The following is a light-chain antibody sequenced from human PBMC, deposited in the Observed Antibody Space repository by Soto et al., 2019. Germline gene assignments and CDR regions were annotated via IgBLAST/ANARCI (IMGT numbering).Light chain of an antibody. V-gene: IGKV3-11*01. J-gene: IGKJ5*01. CDR1: QSFDSY. Sequence: EIVLTQSPATLSLSPGERVTLSCRASQSFDSYLAWYPQKPGQAPRLLIYDASKRATGIPARFSGRGSGTEFTLTISSLEPEDFAVYYCQQRSNWPPVITFGQGTRLEIK. CDR2: DAS. CDR3: QQRSNWPPVIT.